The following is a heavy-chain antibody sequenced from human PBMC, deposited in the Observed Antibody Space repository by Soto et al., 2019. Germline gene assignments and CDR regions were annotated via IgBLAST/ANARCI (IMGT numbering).Heavy chain of an antibody. V-gene: IGHV1-69*02. CDR1: GGTFSSYT. CDR2: IIPILGIA. D-gene: IGHD2-2*03. CDR3: AMDSDERSFDY. Sequence: QVQLVQSGAEVKKPGASVKVSCKASGGTFSSYTISWVRQAPGQGLEWMGRIIPILGIANYAQKFQGRVTITADKSTSTAYMQLSSLRSEDTAVYYCAMDSDERSFDYWGQGTLVTVSS. J-gene: IGHJ4*02.